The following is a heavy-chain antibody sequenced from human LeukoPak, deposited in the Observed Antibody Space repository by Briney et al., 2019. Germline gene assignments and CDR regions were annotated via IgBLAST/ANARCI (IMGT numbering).Heavy chain of an antibody. D-gene: IGHD3-3*01. Sequence: GASVKVSCKASGYTFTSYYMHWVGQAPGKGLEWRGIINLSGGSTSYAQKFQGRVTMTRDTSKNQFSLKLSSVTAADTAVYYCARSNYDFWSGYLYYYYMDVWGKGTTVTVSS. CDR2: INLSGGST. J-gene: IGHJ6*03. V-gene: IGHV1-46*01. CDR3: ARSNYDFWSGYLYYYYMDV. CDR1: GYTFTSYY.